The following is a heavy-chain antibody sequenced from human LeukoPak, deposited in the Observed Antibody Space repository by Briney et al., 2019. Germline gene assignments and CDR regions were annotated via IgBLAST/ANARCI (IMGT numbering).Heavy chain of an antibody. V-gene: IGHV3-23*01. J-gene: IGHJ6*02. D-gene: IGHD5-24*01. Sequence: GGSLRFSCAASGFTFSTYAMSWVRQAPGKGLEWVSAISGSGGSTYYADSVKGRFTISRDNSKNTLYLQMNSLRAEDTAVYYCAKDRRGDGYNLFRDYYYYYGMDVWGQGTTVTVSS. CDR1: GFTFSTYA. CDR3: AKDRRGDGYNLFRDYYYYYGMDV. CDR2: ISGSGGST.